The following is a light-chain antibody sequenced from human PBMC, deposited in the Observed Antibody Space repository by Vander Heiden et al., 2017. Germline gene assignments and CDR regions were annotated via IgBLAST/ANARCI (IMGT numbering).Light chain of an antibody. CDR1: TSNIGGNA. J-gene: IGLJ2*01. Sequence: QSLLTQPPSSSGTPGQRIAISSSATTSNIGGNAVYWFQQLQGTAPKALSYSKNRRPSGVPDRFSGSKSGTSDSLAISGIRSEDEAHYSGAAWDGSLNGHVVFGGGTKLTVL. CDR2: SKN. CDR3: AAWDGSLNGHVV. V-gene: IGLV1-44*01.